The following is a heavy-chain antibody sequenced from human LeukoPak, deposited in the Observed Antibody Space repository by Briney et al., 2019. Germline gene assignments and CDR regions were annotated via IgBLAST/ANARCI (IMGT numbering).Heavy chain of an antibody. Sequence: PSETLSLTCAVYGGSFSGYYWSWIRQPPGKGLEWIGEINHSGSTNYNPSLKSRVTISVDTSKNQFSLKLSSVTAADTAVYYCARAGIVVVVAAKQVFNWFDPWGQGTLVTVSS. D-gene: IGHD2-15*01. V-gene: IGHV4-34*01. CDR1: GGSFSGYY. CDR3: ARAGIVVVVAAKQVFNWFDP. CDR2: INHSGST. J-gene: IGHJ5*02.